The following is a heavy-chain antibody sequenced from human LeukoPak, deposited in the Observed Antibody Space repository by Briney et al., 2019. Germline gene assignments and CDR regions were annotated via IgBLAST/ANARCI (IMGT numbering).Heavy chain of an antibody. V-gene: IGHV4-34*01. CDR3: ARGRIAKIVVVHSFSYGMDV. Sequence: SETLSLTCTVFGGSFTDYFWTWIRHSPGKGLEWIGEINDYTGDTNYNPSLNSRVSISLEKSKNQFSLELRSVTAADTAVYYCARGRIAKIVVVHSFSYGMDVWGQGATVTVSS. D-gene: IGHD3-22*01. J-gene: IGHJ6*02. CDR2: INDYTGDT. CDR1: GGSFTDYF.